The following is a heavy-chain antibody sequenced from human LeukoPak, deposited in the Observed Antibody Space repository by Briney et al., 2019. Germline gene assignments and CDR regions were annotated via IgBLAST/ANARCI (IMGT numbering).Heavy chain of an antibody. CDR3: ARRGKVYCSGGSCYDDAFDI. CDR1: GYSFTNDW. V-gene: IGHV5-51*01. CDR2: IYPGDSDT. D-gene: IGHD2-15*01. Sequence: GESLKISCKGSGYSFTNDWIGWVRQVPGKGLEWMGIIYPGDSDTRYSPSFQGQVTISADKSISTAYLQWSSLKASDTAMYYCARRGKVYCSGGSCYDDAFDIWGQGTMVTVSS. J-gene: IGHJ3*02.